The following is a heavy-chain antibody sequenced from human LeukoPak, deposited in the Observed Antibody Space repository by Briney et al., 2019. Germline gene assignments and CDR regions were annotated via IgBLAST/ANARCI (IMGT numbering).Heavy chain of an antibody. CDR3: ARGGVNYWNPRY. J-gene: IGHJ4*02. Sequence: PGGSLRLSCVASGFTVSSHYMSWVRQAPGKGLEWVSLLYTGGRTYYVDSVEGRFTISRDDSKNTVYLHMNTVRAEDTAMYYYARGGVNYWNPRYWGQGTLVTVSS. D-gene: IGHD1-1*01. V-gene: IGHV3-53*01. CDR1: GFTVSSHY. CDR2: LYTGGRT.